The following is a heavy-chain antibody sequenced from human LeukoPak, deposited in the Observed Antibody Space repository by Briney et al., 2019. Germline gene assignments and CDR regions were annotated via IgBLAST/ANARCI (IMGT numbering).Heavy chain of an antibody. D-gene: IGHD6-13*01. CDR2: ISGNGDTT. CDR3: VRGRTSVAGRGGFDY. Sequence: GGSLRLSCSASGFTFSSYALHWVRQAPGRGLEHVSVISGNGDTTDYADSVKGRFTISSDGSKNTLDLQMTSLTADDTAVYYCVRGRTSVAGRGGFDYWGQGTLVTVSS. J-gene: IGHJ4*02. V-gene: IGHV3-64D*06. CDR1: GFTFSSYA.